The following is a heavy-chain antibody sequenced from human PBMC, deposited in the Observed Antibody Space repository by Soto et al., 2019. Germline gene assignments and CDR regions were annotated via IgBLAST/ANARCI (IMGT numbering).Heavy chain of an antibody. V-gene: IGHV4-34*01. Sequence: QVQLQQWGAGLLKPSETLSLTCAVYGGSFSGYYWSWIRQPPGKGLEWIGEVSHSGNTNYNPSLKSRLIISVDTSKNQFSLNLSSVTAADTAVYYCARSRGVRQCDFWGQGTLVTVSS. CDR1: GGSFSGYY. J-gene: IGHJ4*02. D-gene: IGHD1-1*01. CDR2: VSHSGNT. CDR3: ARSRGVRQCDF.